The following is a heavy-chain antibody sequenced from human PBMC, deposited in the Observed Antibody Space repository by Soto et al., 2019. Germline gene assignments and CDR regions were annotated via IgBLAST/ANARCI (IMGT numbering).Heavy chain of an antibody. D-gene: IGHD2-15*01. Sequence: QVQLVQSGAEVKKPGASVKVSCKASGYTFTSYGISWVRQAPGQGLEWMGWISAYNGNTNYAQKLQGRVTMTTDTTTSTADMELRSLRSDDTAVYYCARSPRMEGGYYYGIDVWGQGTTVTVSS. CDR2: ISAYNGNT. J-gene: IGHJ6*02. CDR1: GYTFTSYG. CDR3: ARSPRMEGGYYYGIDV. V-gene: IGHV1-18*01.